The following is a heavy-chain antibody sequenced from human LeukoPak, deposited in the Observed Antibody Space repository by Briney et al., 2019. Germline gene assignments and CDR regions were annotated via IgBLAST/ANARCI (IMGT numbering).Heavy chain of an antibody. CDR3: ARVSSGWYYFDY. V-gene: IGHV1-3*01. CDR2: INAGNGIT. D-gene: IGHD6-19*01. J-gene: IGHJ4*02. Sequence: ASVKVSCKASGYTFTSYAMHWVRQAPGQRLEWMGWINAGNGITKYSQKFQGRVTITRVTSASTAYMELSSLRSEDTAVYYCARVSSGWYYFDYWGQGTLVTVSS. CDR1: GYTFTSYA.